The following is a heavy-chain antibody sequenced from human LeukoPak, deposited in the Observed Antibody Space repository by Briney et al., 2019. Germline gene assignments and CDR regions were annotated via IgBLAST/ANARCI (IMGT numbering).Heavy chain of an antibody. D-gene: IGHD1-7*01. CDR3: TRGNSNFDY. CDR1: GFTSDDYG. Sequence: PGGSLRLSCAASGFTSDDYGMSWVRQVPGKGLEWVSGIHRNGGRTSYAAPVKGRFTISRDNAKNSLYLQMNSLRVEDTGIYHCTRGNSNFDYWGQGTLVTVSS. V-gene: IGHV3-20*01. CDR2: IHRNGGRT. J-gene: IGHJ4*02.